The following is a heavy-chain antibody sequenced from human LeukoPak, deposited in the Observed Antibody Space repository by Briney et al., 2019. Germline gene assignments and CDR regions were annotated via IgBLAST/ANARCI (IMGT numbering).Heavy chain of an antibody. CDR2: ISAYNGNT. CDR3: ARDHYRIAVAGTGGY. J-gene: IGHJ4*02. Sequence: GESLKISCKASGYTFTSYGISWVRQAPGQGLEWMGWISAYNGNTNYAQKLQGRVTMTTDTSTSTAYMELRSLRSDDTAVYYCARDHYRIAVAGTGGYWGQGTLVTVSS. D-gene: IGHD6-19*01. CDR1: GYTFTSYG. V-gene: IGHV1-18*01.